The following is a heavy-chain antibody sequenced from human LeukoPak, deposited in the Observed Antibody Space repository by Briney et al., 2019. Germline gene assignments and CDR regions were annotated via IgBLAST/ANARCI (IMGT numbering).Heavy chain of an antibody. CDR2: IKQDGSDK. CDR1: GFTFSSYW. V-gene: IGHV3-7*01. J-gene: IGHJ5*02. D-gene: IGHD4-17*01. Sequence: GGSLRLTCAASGFTFSSYWMSWVRQAPGKGLEWVANIKQDGSDKYYVGSVKGRFTISRDNAKNSLYLQMNSLRAEDTAVYYCASDGDYGSWGQGTLVTVSS. CDR3: ASDGDYGS.